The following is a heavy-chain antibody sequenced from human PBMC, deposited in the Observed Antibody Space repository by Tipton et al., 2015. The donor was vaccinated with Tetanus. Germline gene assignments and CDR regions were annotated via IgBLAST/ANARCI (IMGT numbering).Heavy chain of an antibody. CDR1: GGSISSGGYY. CDR3: ARDQARGARGWNHFDY. D-gene: IGHD1-26*01. J-gene: IGHJ4*02. CDR2: IYYSGST. Sequence: LSLTCTVSGGSISSGGYYWSWIRQHPGKGLEWIGAIYYSGSTYYNPSLKSRVTISVDTSKNQFSLKLNSVTAADTAVYYCARDQARGARGWNHFDYWGQGTLVTVSS. V-gene: IGHV4-31*03.